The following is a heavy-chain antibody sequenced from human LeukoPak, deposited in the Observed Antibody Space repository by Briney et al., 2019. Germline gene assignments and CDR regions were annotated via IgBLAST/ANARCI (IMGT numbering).Heavy chain of an antibody. CDR3: ARHKFGVEQLAT. J-gene: IGHJ5*02. Sequence: SETLSLTCTVSGGSISSYYWSWIRQPPGKGLEWIGYTYTSGSTNYNPSLKSRVTISVDTSKNQFSLKLSSVTAADTAVYYCARHKFGVEQLATWGQGTLVTVSS. V-gene: IGHV4-4*09. D-gene: IGHD6-13*01. CDR2: TYTSGST. CDR1: GGSISSYY.